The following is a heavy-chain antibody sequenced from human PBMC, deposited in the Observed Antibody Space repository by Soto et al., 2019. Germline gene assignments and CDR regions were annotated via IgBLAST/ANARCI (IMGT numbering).Heavy chain of an antibody. Sequence: LENLCLTCGVSGAIGTSGENYWSWVHQPPGKGLEWIGYIYDSGITSYTPTLKSRVILSLDRPNNQVSLKLRSLTAADTAVYYCARGGASSNWLDPWGQGTLVTVSS. CDR1: GAIGTSGENY. J-gene: IGHJ5*02. CDR3: ARGGASSNWLDP. CDR2: IYDSGIT. D-gene: IGHD3-10*01. V-gene: IGHV4-61*08.